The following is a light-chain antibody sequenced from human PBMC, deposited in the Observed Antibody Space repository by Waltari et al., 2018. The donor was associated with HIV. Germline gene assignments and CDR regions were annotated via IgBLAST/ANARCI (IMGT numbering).Light chain of an antibody. J-gene: IGLJ3*02. CDR1: SSAVGSYSL. CDR3: CSYAGSSTWV. V-gene: IGLV2-23*02. CDR2: EVT. Sequence: SALTQPASVSASPGPSITISCAGTSSAVGSYSLVSWYQQHPDKAPKLIIYEVTKRPSGISNRFSGSKSGNTASLTISGLQAEDEADYYCCSYAGSSTWVFSGGTKLTVL.